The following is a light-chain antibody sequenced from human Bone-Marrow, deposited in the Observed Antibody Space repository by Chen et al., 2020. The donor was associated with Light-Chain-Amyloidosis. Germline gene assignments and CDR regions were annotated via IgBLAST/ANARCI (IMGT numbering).Light chain of an antibody. CDR1: NIGRQG. CDR3: QVWHSGGDPVT. V-gene: IGLV3-21*02. J-gene: IGLJ2*01. Sequence: SYVVTQSPSVSVAPGQTATISCGGNNIGRQGVDWYQQKSGQAPVLVVHDNNRRSSGIPERFSACNSGNATALTIYRVAVGDEADYFGQVWHSGGDPVTFGGGTKLTVL. CDR2: DNN.